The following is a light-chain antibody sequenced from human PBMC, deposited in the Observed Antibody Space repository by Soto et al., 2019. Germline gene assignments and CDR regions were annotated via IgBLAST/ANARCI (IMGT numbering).Light chain of an antibody. J-gene: IGKJ1*01. V-gene: IGKV3-15*01. Sequence: PPSSLSWSTGERATLSCSASQSVSSNLAWYQQKPGQAPRLLSYGASTRATGIPARFSGSGSGTEFTLTISSLKSEDFVVYYCQQYNNLLQTFGQGTKVDIK. CDR3: QQYNNLLQT. CDR1: QSVSSN. CDR2: GAS.